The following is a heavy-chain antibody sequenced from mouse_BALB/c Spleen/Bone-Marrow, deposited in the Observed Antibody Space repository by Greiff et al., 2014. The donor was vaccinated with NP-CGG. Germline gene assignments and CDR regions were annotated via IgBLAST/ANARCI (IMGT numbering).Heavy chain of an antibody. CDR1: GFTFSRYG. V-gene: IGHV5-6*01. Sequence: EVQGVESGGDLVKPGGSLKLSCAASGFTFSRYGMSWARQTPDKRLEWVANISSGGSYTYYPDSVKGRFTISRDNAKNTLYLHMSSLKSEDTAMYYCARQYGNLGVMDYWGQGTSVTVSS. CDR3: ARQYGNLGVMDY. D-gene: IGHD2-1*01. J-gene: IGHJ4*01. CDR2: ISSGGSYT.